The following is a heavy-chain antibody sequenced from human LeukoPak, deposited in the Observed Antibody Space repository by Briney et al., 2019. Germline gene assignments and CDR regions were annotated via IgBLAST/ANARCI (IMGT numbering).Heavy chain of an antibody. CDR3: AREHYFYYMDG. CDR1: GFTFSSYW. V-gene: IGHV3-7*03. J-gene: IGHJ6*03. Sequence: GGSLRLSCAASGFTFSSYWMSWVRQAPGKGLEWVANINQAGTEKYYVDSVKGRFTISRDNAENSLYLQMNSLRAEDTAVYYCAREHYFYYMDGWGKGTTVTISS. CDR2: INQAGTEK.